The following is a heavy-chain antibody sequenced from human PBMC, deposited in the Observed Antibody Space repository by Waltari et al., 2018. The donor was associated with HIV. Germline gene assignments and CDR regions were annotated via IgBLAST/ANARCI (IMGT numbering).Heavy chain of an antibody. J-gene: IGHJ3*02. CDR3: AKVAMTAVTSYAIDI. CDR1: GFKFADDA. D-gene: IGHD4-17*01. Sequence: EVLLVESGGGLVQPGGSLRLSCAASGFKFADDAMYWVRQAPGEGLEWVSSISWNSGTIGYADSVKGRFTTSRDNAKNSLSLQMNSLRADDTALYYCAKVAMTAVTSYAIDIWGQGTMVTVSS. V-gene: IGHV3-9*01. CDR2: ISWNSGTI.